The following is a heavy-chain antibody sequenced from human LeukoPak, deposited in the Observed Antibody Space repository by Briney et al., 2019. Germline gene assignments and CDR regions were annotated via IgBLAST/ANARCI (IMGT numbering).Heavy chain of an antibody. V-gene: IGHV1-8*01. D-gene: IGHD6-13*01. CDR2: MNPNSGNT. J-gene: IGHJ6*02. Sequence: GASVKVSCKASGYTFTSYDINWVRQATGQGLEWMGWMNPNSGNTGYAQKFQGRVTMTRNTSISTAYMELSSLRSEDTAVYYCARSQAKKRIASTPKYYYYYGMDVWGQGTTVTVSS. CDR1: GYTFTSYD. CDR3: ARSQAKKRIASTPKYYYYYGMDV.